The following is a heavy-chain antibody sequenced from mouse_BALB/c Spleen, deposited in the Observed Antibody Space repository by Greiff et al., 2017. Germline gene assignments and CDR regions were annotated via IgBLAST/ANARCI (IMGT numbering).Heavy chain of an antibody. CDR2: ISYSGST. CDR3: ARGLYGNDAMDY. D-gene: IGHD2-10*02. V-gene: IGHV3-8*02. CDR1: GDSITSGY. Sequence: EVKVEESGPSLVKPSQTLSLTCSVTGDSITSGYWNWIRKFPGNKLEYMGYISYSGSTYYNPSLKSRISITRDTSKNQYYLQLNSVTTEDTATYYCARGLYGNDAMDYWGQGTSVTVSS. J-gene: IGHJ4*01.